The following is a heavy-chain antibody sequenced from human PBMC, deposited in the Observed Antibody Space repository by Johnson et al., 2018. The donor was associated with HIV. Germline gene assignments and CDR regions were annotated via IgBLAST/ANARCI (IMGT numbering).Heavy chain of an antibody. Sequence: VQLVESGGGLVQPGRSLRLSCAASGFTFDDYAKHWVRQAPGKGLEWVSGISWNGGTIGYADSVKGRFTISRDNAKNTLYLQMNSLRAEDTAVYYCARAGYLDAFDIWGQGTMVTVSS. CDR1: GFTFDDYA. V-gene: IGHV3-9*01. CDR2: ISWNGGTI. J-gene: IGHJ3*02. D-gene: IGHD5-18*01. CDR3: ARAGYLDAFDI.